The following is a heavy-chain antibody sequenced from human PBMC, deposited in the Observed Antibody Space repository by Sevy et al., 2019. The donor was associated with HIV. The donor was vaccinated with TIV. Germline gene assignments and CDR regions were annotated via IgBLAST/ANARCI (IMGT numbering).Heavy chain of an antibody. CDR1: GFTFSTYG. CDR3: ARVLEFYDYGDYGPAFMPDY. D-gene: IGHD4-17*01. V-gene: IGHV3-33*01. J-gene: IGHJ4*02. Sequence: GGSLRLSCAASGFTFSTYGMHWVRQAPGKGLEWVAVIWFDESNTYYADSVKGRFTISRDIAKNSLHLQMNSLGAEDTAVYYCARVLEFYDYGDYGPAFMPDYWGQGTLVTVSS. CDR2: IWFDESNT.